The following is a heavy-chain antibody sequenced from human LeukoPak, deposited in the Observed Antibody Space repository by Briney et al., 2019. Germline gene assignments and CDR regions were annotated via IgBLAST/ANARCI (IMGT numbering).Heavy chain of an antibody. J-gene: IGHJ5*02. Sequence: GAALQISCKGSGYSFTSYCIGWGLQLPGKGLEWMGSIYPGDSDTRYSPSFQGQVTISADKSISTAYLQWSSLKASDTAMYYCATYDPNLSHWFDPWGQGTLVTVSS. CDR3: ATYDPNLSHWFDP. CDR2: IYPGDSDT. V-gene: IGHV5-51*01. CDR1: GYSFTSYC. D-gene: IGHD5-12*01.